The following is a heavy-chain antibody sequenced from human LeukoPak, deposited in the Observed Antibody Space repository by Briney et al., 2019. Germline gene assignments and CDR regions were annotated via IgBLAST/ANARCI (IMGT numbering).Heavy chain of an antibody. CDR1: GFTFSNYW. V-gene: IGHV3-74*03. CDR2: ISTDGSST. D-gene: IGHD3-10*01. CDR3: ARDHRLWFGELWDEVAGMDV. J-gene: IGHJ6*02. Sequence: GGSLRLSCAASGFTFSNYWMHWVRQAPGKGLVWVSRISTDGSSTTYADSVKGRFTISRDNAKNTLYLEMNSLRAEDTAVYYCARDHRLWFGELWDEVAGMDVWGQGTTVTVSS.